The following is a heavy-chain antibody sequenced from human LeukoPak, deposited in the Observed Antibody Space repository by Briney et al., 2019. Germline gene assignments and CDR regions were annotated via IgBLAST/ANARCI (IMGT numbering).Heavy chain of an antibody. CDR3: ARYYDFWSGSPDNWFDP. CDR2: IIPIFGIA. V-gene: IGHV1-69*04. J-gene: IGHJ5*02. D-gene: IGHD3-3*01. Sequence: SVKVSCKASGGTFSSYAISWVRQAPGQGLEWMGRIIPIFGIANYAQKFQGRVTITADKSTSTAYMELSSLRSEDTAVYYCARYYDFWSGSPDNWFDPWGQGTLVTVSS. CDR1: GGTFSSYA.